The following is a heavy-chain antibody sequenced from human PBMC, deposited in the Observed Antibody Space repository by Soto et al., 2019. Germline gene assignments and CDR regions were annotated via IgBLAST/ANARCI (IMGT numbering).Heavy chain of an antibody. CDR3: ARNQWLDSPSDY. J-gene: IGHJ4*02. V-gene: IGHV1-2*04. D-gene: IGHD6-19*01. CDR2: LNPNSGAT. Sequence: QVQLVQSGAEEKKPGASVKVSCRASGYTFTGYYVNWVRQAPGQGLEWMGWLNPNSGATKYAQKFQGWVTMTSDTSISPGYLELRSLKFDDTAVYYCARNQWLDSPSDYWGQGTLVTVSS. CDR1: GYTFTGYY.